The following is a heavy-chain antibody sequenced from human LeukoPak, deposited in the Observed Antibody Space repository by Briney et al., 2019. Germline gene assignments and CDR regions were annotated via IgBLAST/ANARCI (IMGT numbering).Heavy chain of an antibody. CDR2: IYYSGST. CDR3: AGVVIMGDYYYYYMDV. D-gene: IGHD3-3*01. Sequence: SETLSLTCTVSGGSISSYYWSWLRQPPGKGLEWIGDIYYSGSTNYNPSLKSRVTISVDPSKNQFSLKLSSVTAADTAVYYCAGVVIMGDYYYYYMDVWGKGTTVTVSS. J-gene: IGHJ6*03. CDR1: GGSISSYY. V-gene: IGHV4-59*12.